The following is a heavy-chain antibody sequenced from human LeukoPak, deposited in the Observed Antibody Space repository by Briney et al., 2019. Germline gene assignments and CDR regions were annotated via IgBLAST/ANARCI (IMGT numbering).Heavy chain of an antibody. J-gene: IGHJ6*03. V-gene: IGHV4-61*02. D-gene: IGHD3-10*01. CDR3: ARGGGVRGVPYYYYYYYMDV. CDR2: IYTSGST. CDR1: GGSISSGSYY. Sequence: PSETLSLTCTVSGGSISSGSYYWSWIRQPAGKGLEWIGRIYTSGSTNYNPSLKSRVTISVDTSKNQFSLKLSSVTAADTAVYYCARGGGVRGVPYYYYYYYMDVWGKGTTVTVSS.